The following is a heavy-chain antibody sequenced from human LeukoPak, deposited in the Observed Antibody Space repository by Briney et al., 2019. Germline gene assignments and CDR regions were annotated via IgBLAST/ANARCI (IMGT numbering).Heavy chain of an antibody. V-gene: IGHV3-7*01. D-gene: IGHD2-15*01. J-gene: IGHJ3*02. CDR3: ARESCSGGSCYSGLVALDI. Sequence: PGGSLRLSCAASGFTFSSYWMSWVRQAPGKGLEWVANIKQDGSEKYYVDSVKGRFTISRDNDKNSLYLQMNSLRAEDTAVYYCARESCSGGSCYSGLVALDIWGQGTMVTVSS. CDR1: GFTFSSYW. CDR2: IKQDGSEK.